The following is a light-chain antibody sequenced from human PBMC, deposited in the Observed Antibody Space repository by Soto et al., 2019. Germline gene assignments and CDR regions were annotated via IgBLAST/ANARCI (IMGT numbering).Light chain of an antibody. CDR3: SAYRRGIIV. CDR1: NNDVGGHMY. J-gene: IGLJ2*01. Sequence: QSVLAQPASVSGSPGQSITISCTGTNNDVGGHMYVSWYQHQAGKVPKLIIYEIDNRPSGVSDRFSGSKSGNTASLTISGLQAEDEAAYYCSAYRRGIIVFGGGTKATVL. V-gene: IGLV2-14*01. CDR2: EID.